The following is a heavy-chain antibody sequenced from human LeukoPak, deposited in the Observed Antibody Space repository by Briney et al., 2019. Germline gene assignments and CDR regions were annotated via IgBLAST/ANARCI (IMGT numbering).Heavy chain of an antibody. CDR3: AREIAVAGTAIRWFDP. V-gene: IGHV4-59*01. CDR1: GGSISSYY. J-gene: IGHJ5*02. CDR2: IYYSGST. Sequence: SETLSLTCTVSGGSISSYYWSWIRQPPGKGLEWIGYIYYSGSTNYNPSLKSRVTISVDTSKNQFSLKLSSVTAADTAVYYCAREIAVAGTAIRWFDPWGQGTLVTVSS. D-gene: IGHD6-19*01.